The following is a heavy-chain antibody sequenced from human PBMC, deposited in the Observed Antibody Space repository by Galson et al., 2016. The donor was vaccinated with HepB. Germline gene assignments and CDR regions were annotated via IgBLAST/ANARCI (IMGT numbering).Heavy chain of an antibody. V-gene: IGHV3-30*18. CDR2: ISNDGSNN. CDR3: VKDHSSSWLTEC. CDR1: GFTFSSYG. Sequence: SLRLSCAASGFTFSSYGMQWVRQAPGKGLEWVALISNDGSNNYYADSVKGRFTISRDNSKTTLFLQMNSLRAEDTAVYYCVKDHSSSWLTECWGQGTLVTVSS. J-gene: IGHJ4*02. D-gene: IGHD6-13*01.